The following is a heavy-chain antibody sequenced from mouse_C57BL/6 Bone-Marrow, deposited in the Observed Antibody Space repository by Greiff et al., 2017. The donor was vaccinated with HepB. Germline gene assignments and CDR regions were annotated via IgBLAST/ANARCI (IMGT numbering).Heavy chain of an antibody. CDR1: GYTFTSYW. J-gene: IGHJ2*01. Sequence: VQLQQPGAELVKPGASVKMSCKASGYTFTSYWITWVKQRPGQGLEWIGDIYPGSGSTNYNEKYKSKATLTVDTSSSTAYMQLSSLTSEDSAVYYCARSPYYGSSYFDYWGQGTTLTVSS. CDR3: ARSPYYGSSYFDY. D-gene: IGHD1-1*01. CDR2: IYPGSGST. V-gene: IGHV1-55*01.